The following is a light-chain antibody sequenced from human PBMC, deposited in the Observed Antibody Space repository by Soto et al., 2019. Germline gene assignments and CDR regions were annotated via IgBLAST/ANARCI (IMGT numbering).Light chain of an antibody. J-gene: IGKJ5*01. V-gene: IGKV3-15*01. CDR2: GAS. CDR1: QSVSSN. Sequence: EIVLTQSPGTQSLSPGERATLSCRASQSVSSNLAWYQQKPGQAPSLLIYGASTRATGIPARFSGSGSGTEFTLTISSLQSEDFAVYYCQQYNNWPPITFGQGTRLEIK. CDR3: QQYNNWPPIT.